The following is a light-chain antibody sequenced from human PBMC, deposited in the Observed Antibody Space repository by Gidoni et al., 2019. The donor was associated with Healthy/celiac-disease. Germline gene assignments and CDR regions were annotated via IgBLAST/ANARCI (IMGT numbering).Light chain of an antibody. J-gene: IGKJ2*01. CDR1: QSVSSN. Sequence: EIVMTQSPATLSVYPGERATRSCRASQSVSSNLAWYQQKPGPAPRLLIYGAATRSTGIPARFSGSWSWTEFTLTISSLQSEDFAVFYCQQYNNWPPYTFGQGTKLEIK. V-gene: IGKV3-15*01. CDR3: QQYNNWPPYT. CDR2: GAA.